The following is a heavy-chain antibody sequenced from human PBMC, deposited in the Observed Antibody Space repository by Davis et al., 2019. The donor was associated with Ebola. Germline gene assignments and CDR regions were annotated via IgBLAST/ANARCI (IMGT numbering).Heavy chain of an antibody. Sequence: ASVKVSCKASGYTFTYRYLHWVRQAPGQALEWMGWINAGNGNTKYSQKFQGRVTITRDTSASTAYMELSSLRSEDTAVYYCARSYGDYVAEYFQHWGQGTLVTVSS. J-gene: IGHJ1*01. CDR1: GYTFTYRY. D-gene: IGHD4-17*01. CDR3: ARSYGDYVAEYFQH. CDR2: INAGNGNT. V-gene: IGHV1-3*01.